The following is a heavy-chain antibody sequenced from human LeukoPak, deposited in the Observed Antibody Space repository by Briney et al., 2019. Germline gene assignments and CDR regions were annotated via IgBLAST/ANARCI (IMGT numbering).Heavy chain of an antibody. J-gene: IGHJ6*02. CDR3: ARGTYDSSRYGMDV. V-gene: IGHV1-18*01. CDR2: ISAYNGNT. D-gene: IGHD3-22*01. CDR1: GYTFTSYG. Sequence: ASVKVSCKASGYTFTSYGISWVRQAPGQGFEWMGWISAYNGNTNYAQKLQGRVTMTTDTSTSTAYMEPRSLRSDDTAVYYCARGTYDSSRYGMDVWGQGTTVTVSS.